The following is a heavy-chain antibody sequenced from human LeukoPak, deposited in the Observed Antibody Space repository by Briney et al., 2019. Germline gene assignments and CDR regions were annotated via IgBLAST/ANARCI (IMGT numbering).Heavy chain of an antibody. CDR3: ARESGSGWYTVDY. D-gene: IGHD6-19*01. J-gene: IGHJ4*02. Sequence: PGGSLRLSCAASGFTFSSYWMTWVRQAPGKGLEWVSVIYSGGTTYYADSVKGRFTISRDNSKNTLYPQMNSLRAEDTAVYYCARESGSGWYTVDYWGQGTLVTVSS. CDR2: IYSGGTT. CDR1: GFTFSSYW. V-gene: IGHV3-53*01.